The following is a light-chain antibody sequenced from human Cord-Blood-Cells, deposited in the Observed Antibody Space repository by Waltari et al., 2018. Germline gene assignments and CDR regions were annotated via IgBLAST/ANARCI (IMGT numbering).Light chain of an antibody. V-gene: IGKV1-39*01. Sequence: DIQMTQSPSSLSASVADIVTITCRASQSIRSYLNWYQQKPGKAPKLLIYAASSLQSAVPSRFSGSGSETDFTLTISSLQPEDFATYYCQQSYSTPYTFGQGTKLEIK. CDR3: QQSYSTPYT. J-gene: IGKJ2*01. CDR1: QSIRSY. CDR2: AAS.